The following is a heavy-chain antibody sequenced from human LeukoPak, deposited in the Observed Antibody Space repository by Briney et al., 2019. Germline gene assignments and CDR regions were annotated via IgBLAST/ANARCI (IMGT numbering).Heavy chain of an antibody. CDR1: GFTFSSYA. V-gene: IGHV3-23*01. CDR3: AKAVYFSCYY. D-gene: IGHD3-9*01. J-gene: IGHJ4*02. Sequence: PGASLRLSCAASGFTFSSYAMSWVRQAPGKGLEWVPAISGSGGSTYYADSVKGRFTISRDNSKNTLYLQMNSLRAEDTAVYYCAKAVYFSCYYWGQGTLVTVSS. CDR2: ISGSGGST.